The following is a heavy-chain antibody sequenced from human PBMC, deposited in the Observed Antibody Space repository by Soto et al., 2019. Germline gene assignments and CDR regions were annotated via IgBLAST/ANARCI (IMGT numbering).Heavy chain of an antibody. CDR2: IYDSGST. D-gene: IGHD6-6*01. J-gene: IGHJ4*02. CDR1: GRSISSGGYF. V-gene: IGHV4-30-2*01. CDR3: AREYSSSYFDY. Sequence: SETLSLTCAGSGRSISSGGYFWTWIREPPGKGLDWIWYIYDSGSTYYNPSFKSRVTRSVDRSKNQFSLKLSSVTAADTAVYYCAREYSSSYFDYWGQGTLVTVSS.